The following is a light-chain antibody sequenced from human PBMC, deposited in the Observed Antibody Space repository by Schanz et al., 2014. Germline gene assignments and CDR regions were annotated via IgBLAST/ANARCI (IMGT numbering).Light chain of an antibody. J-gene: IGLJ3*02. Sequence: QSVLTQPRSLSGSPGQSVTISCTGTSSDVGGYNYVSWYQQHPGKAPKLMIYDVSNRPSGVSNRFSGSKSGNTASLTISGLQAEDEADYYCTSYTSSRTWVFGGGTKLTVL. CDR3: TSYTSSRTWV. CDR1: SSDVGGYNY. V-gene: IGLV2-14*01. CDR2: DVS.